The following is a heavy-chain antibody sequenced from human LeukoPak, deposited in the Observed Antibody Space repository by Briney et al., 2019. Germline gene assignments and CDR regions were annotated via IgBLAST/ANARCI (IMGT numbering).Heavy chain of an antibody. CDR2: ISSSSNYV. CDR1: GFTFSTYS. V-gene: IGHV3-21*01. CDR3: ARENWYKFDY. Sequence: AGGSLRLSCAASGFTFSTYSMNWVRQAPGKGLEWVSSISSSSNYVHYADSVKGRFTISRDNAKNSLYLQMNSLRAEDTALYYCARENWYKFDYWGQGTLVTVSS. J-gene: IGHJ4*02. D-gene: IGHD1/OR15-1a*01.